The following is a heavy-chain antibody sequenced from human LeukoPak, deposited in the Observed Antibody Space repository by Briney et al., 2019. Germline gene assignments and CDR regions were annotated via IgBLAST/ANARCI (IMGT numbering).Heavy chain of an antibody. CDR2: INHSGST. V-gene: IGHV4-34*01. D-gene: IGHD3-3*01. CDR1: GGSFSGYY. J-gene: IGHJ4*02. Sequence: SETLSLTCAVYGGSFSGYYWSWIRQPPGKGLEWIGEINHSGSTNYNPSLKSRVTISVDTSKNQFSLKLSSVTAADTAVYYCARAEVDTIFGVVIRFDYWGQETLVTVSS. CDR3: ARAEVDTIFGVVIRFDY.